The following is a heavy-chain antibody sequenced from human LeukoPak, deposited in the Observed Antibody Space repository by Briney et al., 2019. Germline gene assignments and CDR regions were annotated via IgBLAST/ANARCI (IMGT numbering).Heavy chain of an antibody. Sequence: PGGSLRLSCAASGFTFSSYEMNWVRQAPGKGLEWVSYISSSGSTIYYADSVKGRFTISRDNAKNSLYLQMNSLRAEDTAVYYCARQPQLRYFDWLLLRDAFDIWGQGTMVTVSS. J-gene: IGHJ3*02. V-gene: IGHV3-48*03. CDR1: GFTFSSYE. CDR2: ISSSGSTI. CDR3: ARQPQLRYFDWLLLRDAFDI. D-gene: IGHD3-9*01.